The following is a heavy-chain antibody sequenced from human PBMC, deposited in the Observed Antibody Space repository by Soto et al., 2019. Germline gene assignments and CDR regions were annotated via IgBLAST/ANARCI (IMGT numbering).Heavy chain of an antibody. D-gene: IGHD3-22*01. V-gene: IGHV4-39*07. CDR3: AIPRSGLLAWLDP. Sequence: SETLSLTCTVSGGSISSSSYYWGWIRQPPGKGLEWIGSIYYSGSTYYNPSLKSRVTISVDTSKNQFSLKLSSVTAADTAVYYCAIPRSGLLAWLDPGGKGTLVTVS. J-gene: IGHJ5*02. CDR1: GGSISSSSYY. CDR2: IYYSGST.